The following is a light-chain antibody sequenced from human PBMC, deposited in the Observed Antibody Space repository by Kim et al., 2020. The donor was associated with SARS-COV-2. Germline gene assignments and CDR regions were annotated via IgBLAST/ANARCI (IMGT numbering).Light chain of an antibody. J-gene: IGKJ4*01. CDR1: QSVSSN. CDR2: GAS. V-gene: IGKV3-15*01. Sequence: EIVMTQSPATLSVSPGERVTLSCRASQSVSSNLAWYQQKPGQAPRLPIYGASTRATGIPARFSGSGSGTEFTLDISSLQSEDFAVYYCQQYDNRPPVTFGGGTKVDIK. CDR3: QQYDNRPPVT.